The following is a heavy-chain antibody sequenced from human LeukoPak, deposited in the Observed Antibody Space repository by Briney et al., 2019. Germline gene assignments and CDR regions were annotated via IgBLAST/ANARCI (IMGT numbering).Heavy chain of an antibody. CDR3: AREVSNYDFWSGSFDY. J-gene: IGHJ4*02. Sequence: GGSLRLSCAASGFTFSSYAMHWVRQAPGKGLEWVAVISYDGSNKYYADSVKGRFTISRDNSKNTLYLQMNSLRAEDTAVYYCAREVSNYDFWSGSFDYWGQGTLVTVSS. CDR1: GFTFSSYA. D-gene: IGHD3-3*01. CDR2: ISYDGSNK. V-gene: IGHV3-30-3*01.